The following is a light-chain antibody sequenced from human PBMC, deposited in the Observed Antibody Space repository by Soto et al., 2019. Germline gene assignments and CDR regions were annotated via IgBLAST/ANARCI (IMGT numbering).Light chain of an antibody. CDR2: EVT. J-gene: IGLJ1*01. Sequence: QSALTQHPSASGAPGQSITISFTGASSDVGGYTSVSWYQQHPGKAPKLIMYEVTKRPSGVPARFSVFRSGNTASLTVSGLHTEDEAYYSCSSYAGNNNSVVGSGTK. CDR1: SSDVGGYTS. CDR3: SSYAGNNNSV. V-gene: IGLV2-8*01.